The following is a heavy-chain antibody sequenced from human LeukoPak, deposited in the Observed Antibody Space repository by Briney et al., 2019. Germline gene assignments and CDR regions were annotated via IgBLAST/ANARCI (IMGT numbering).Heavy chain of an antibody. J-gene: IGHJ6*02. V-gene: IGHV3-53*01. CDR2: IYSGGST. Sequence: GGSLRLSCAASGFTVSSNYMSWVRRAPGKGLEWVSVIYSGGSTYYADSVKGRFTISRDNSKNTLYLQMNSLRAEDTAVYYCARAPLNYYGMDVWGQGTTVTVSS. CDR1: GFTVSSNY. CDR3: ARAPLNYYGMDV.